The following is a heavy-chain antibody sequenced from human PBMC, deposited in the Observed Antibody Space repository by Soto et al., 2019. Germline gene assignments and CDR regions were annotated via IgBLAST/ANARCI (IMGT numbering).Heavy chain of an antibody. CDR3: ARQKDSSGYYYYYYGMDV. CDR1: GFTFSIYS. J-gene: IGHJ6*02. Sequence: PGGSLRLSCAASGFTFSIYSMNWVRQAPGKGLEWVSYISSSSSTIYYTDSVKGRFTISRDNAKNSLYLQMNSLRDEDTAVYYCARQKDSSGYYYYYYGMDVWGQGTTVTVSS. V-gene: IGHV3-48*02. CDR2: ISSSSSTI. D-gene: IGHD3-22*01.